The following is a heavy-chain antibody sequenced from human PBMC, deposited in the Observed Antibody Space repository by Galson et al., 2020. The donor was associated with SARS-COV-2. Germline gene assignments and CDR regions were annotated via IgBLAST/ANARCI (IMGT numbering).Heavy chain of an antibody. CDR2: INQGGTQT. CDR1: GFTFSHYW. J-gene: IGHJ4*02. Sequence: GGSLRLSSEGSGFTFSHYWMNWVRQVPGKGLEWVASINQGGTQTHYVESVQGRFTISRDDAKSALYLQMKNLRGEDTAIYYCARVTWTGNPFDHWGQGTLVTVSS. CDR3: ARVTWTGNPFDH. D-gene: IGHD3-9*01. V-gene: IGHV3-7*03.